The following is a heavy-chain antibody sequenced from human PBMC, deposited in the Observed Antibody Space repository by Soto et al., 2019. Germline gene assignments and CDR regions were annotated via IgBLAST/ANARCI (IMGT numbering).Heavy chain of an antibody. V-gene: IGHV1-2*04. CDR1: GYSFTDYH. J-gene: IGHJ6*02. Sequence: QVLLVQSGAEVKKPGASVRVSCKASGYSFTDYHIHWVRQAPGQGLEWLGRINPKSGGTSTAQKFQGWVTMTRDRSISTVYMELTMLRSDDTAVYFCARGHSTDCSNGVCSFFYNHEMDVWGQGTTVTVSS. D-gene: IGHD2-8*01. CDR2: INPKSGGT. CDR3: ARGHSTDCSNGVCSFFYNHEMDV.